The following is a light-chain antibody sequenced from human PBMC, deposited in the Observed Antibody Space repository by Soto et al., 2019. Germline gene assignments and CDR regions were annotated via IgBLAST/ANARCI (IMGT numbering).Light chain of an antibody. V-gene: IGKV3-20*01. Sequence: VVLTQSPGTLSMTPGERATLFCRASENIGSDYLAWYQHKPGQPPSLLIFDASSRAPGIPDRFNGSGSGTDFTLTISRLEPEDFAVYFCQQYYRSPETFGQGTKVEIK. J-gene: IGKJ1*01. CDR2: DAS. CDR1: ENIGSDY. CDR3: QQYYRSPET.